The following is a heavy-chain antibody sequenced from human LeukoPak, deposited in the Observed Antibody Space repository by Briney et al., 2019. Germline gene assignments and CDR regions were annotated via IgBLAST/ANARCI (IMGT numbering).Heavy chain of an antibody. CDR3: ATNVVSGSGDNY. CDR2: FDPEDGET. D-gene: IGHD6-19*01. Sequence: ASVKVSCKVSRYTLTELSMHWVRQAPGKGLEWMGGFDPEDGETIYAQKFQGRVTMTEDTSTDTAYMELSSLRSEDTAVYYCATNVVSGSGDNYWGQGTLVTVSA. V-gene: IGHV1-24*01. J-gene: IGHJ4*02. CDR1: RYTLTELS.